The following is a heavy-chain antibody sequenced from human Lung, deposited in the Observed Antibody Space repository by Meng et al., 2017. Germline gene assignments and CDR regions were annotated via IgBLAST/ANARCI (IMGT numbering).Heavy chain of an antibody. CDR1: GFTVSSNY. J-gene: IGHJ4*02. CDR3: AKGGGEWSYFDS. CDR2: LYAGGHT. D-gene: IGHD3-10*01. V-gene: IGHV3-53*01. Sequence: GGSLKISCAASGFTVSSNYMSWVRQAPGKGLGWVSVLYAGGHTYYAASVKGRFTISRDNSKNTVYLQMNSLRAEDTAVYYCAKGGGEWSYFDSWGQGTLVTVSS.